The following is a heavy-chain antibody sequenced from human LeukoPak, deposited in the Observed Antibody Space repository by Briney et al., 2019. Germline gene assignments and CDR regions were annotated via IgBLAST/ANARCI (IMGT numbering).Heavy chain of an antibody. CDR1: GGSFSGYY. CDR3: ARVTRRYAFDI. CDR2: IYYSGST. Sequence: SETLSLTCAVYGGSFSGYYWSWIRQPPGKGLEWIGSIYYSGSTYYNPSLKSRVTISVDTSKNQFSLKLSSVTAADTAVYYCARVTRRYAFDIWGHGAMVTVSS. V-gene: IGHV4-34*01. J-gene: IGHJ3*02. D-gene: IGHD1-26*01.